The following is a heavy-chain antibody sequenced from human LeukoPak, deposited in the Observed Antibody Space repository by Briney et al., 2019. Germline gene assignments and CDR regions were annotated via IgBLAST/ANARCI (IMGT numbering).Heavy chain of an antibody. D-gene: IGHD3-22*01. CDR2: ISGTGTYF. CDR3: ARPLFPYDSSGYYYL. CDR1: GFTFSDYT. Sequence: GGSLRLSCAGSGFTFSDYTMNWIRQAPGRGLEWVSSISGTGTYFYYADSVKGRFIISRDNAKGSLDLQMNTLRVEDTAVYYCARPLFPYDSSGYYYLWGQGILVTVAS. J-gene: IGHJ4*02. V-gene: IGHV3-21*01.